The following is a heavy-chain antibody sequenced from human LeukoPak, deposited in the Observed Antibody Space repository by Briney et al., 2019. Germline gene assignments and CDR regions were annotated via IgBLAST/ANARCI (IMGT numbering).Heavy chain of an antibody. Sequence: GGSLRLSCAASGFTVSSNYMSWVCQAPGKGLEWVSVIYSGGSTYYADSVKGRFTISRDNSKNTLYLQMNSLRAEDTAVYYCARGGSYPNDPFDIWGQGTMVTV. CDR2: IYSGGST. CDR1: GFTVSSNY. V-gene: IGHV3-53*01. CDR3: ARGGSYPNDPFDI. J-gene: IGHJ3*02. D-gene: IGHD1-26*01.